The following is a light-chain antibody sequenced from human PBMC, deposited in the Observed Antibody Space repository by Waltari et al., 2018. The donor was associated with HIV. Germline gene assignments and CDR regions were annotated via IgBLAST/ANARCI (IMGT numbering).Light chain of an antibody. Sequence: EIVLTQSPGTLSLSPGERATLSCRASQSVSSNYLAWYQQKPGQAPRLLIYGASSRATGIPDRFSGSGSGTDFTLTISRLEPEDFAVYYCQQYGSSPQTFGQGTKLEIK. CDR1: QSVSSNY. V-gene: IGKV3-20*01. CDR2: GAS. CDR3: QQYGSSPQT. J-gene: IGKJ2*01.